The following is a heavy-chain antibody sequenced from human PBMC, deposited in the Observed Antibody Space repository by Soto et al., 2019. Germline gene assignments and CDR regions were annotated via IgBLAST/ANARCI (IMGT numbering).Heavy chain of an antibody. V-gene: IGHV3-48*02. CDR2: ISGGGRPI. CDR1: GFTFSTFS. CDR3: ARDLGWAFDS. Sequence: EVQLVVSGGGSVQPGGSLRISWAASGFTFSTFSMNWVRQAPGRGLEWISYISGGGRPISYADSVKGRFTISRDNAKNSLYLQMDSLTDEDTAVYYCARDLGWAFDSWGQGTLVTVSS. J-gene: IGHJ4*02. D-gene: IGHD6-19*01.